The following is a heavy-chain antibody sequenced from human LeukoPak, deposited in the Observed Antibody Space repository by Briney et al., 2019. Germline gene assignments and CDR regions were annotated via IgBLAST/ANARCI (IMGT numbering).Heavy chain of an antibody. CDR1: GFTFSSYS. CDR3: AREYSGSYGYNWFDP. D-gene: IGHD1-26*01. V-gene: IGHV3-21*01. CDR2: ISSSSSYI. J-gene: IGHJ5*02. Sequence: PGGSLRLSCAASGFTFSSYSMNWVRQAPGKGLEWVSSISSSSSYIYYADSVKGRFTISRDNAKNSLYLQMNSLRDEDTAVYYCAREYSGSYGYNWFDPWGQGTLVTVSS.